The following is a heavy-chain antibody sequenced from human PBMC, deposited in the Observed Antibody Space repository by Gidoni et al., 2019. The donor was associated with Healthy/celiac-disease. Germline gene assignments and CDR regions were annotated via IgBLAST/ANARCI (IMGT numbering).Heavy chain of an antibody. CDR3: ARLGYCSGGSCYAADY. Sequence: QVQLQQWCAGLLKPSETLSLTCAVYGGSFSGYYWSWIRQPPGKGLEWIGEINHSGSTNYNPSLKSRVTISVDTSKNQFSLKLSSVTAADTAVYYCARLGYCSGGSCYAADYWGQGTLVTVSS. CDR2: INHSGST. J-gene: IGHJ4*02. D-gene: IGHD2-15*01. CDR1: GGSFSGYY. V-gene: IGHV4-34*01.